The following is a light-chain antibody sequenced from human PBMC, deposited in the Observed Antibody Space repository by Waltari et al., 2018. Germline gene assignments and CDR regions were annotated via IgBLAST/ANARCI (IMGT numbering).Light chain of an antibody. J-gene: IGLJ2*01. CDR2: DKN. CDR1: SHRSNH. Sequence: SSELTQDPAASVALGQTVRITCQGDSHRSNHAIGYQQSPGQAPILVIYDKNNRPSGVPDRFSCSSSHNTGSLTITGAQAEDEASYYCHSRDASGVAGSFGGGTKLTVL. CDR3: HSRDASGVAGS. V-gene: IGLV3-19*01.